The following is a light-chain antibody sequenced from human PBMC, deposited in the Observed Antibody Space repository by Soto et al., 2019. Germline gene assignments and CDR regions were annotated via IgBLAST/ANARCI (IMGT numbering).Light chain of an antibody. CDR1: SSDVAGYNY. CDR3: SSYTSSSTPI. CDR2: DVS. V-gene: IGLV2-14*01. J-gene: IGLJ2*01. Sequence: QSALTQPASVSGSPGQSITISCTGTSSDVAGYNYVSWYQQHPGKAPKLMIYDVSNRPSGVSNRFSGSKSGNTASVTISGLQAEDEADYYCSSYTSSSTPIFGGGTQLTVL.